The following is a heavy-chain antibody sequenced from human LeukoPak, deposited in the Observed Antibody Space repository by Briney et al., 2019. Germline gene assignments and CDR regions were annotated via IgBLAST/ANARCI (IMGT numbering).Heavy chain of an antibody. V-gene: IGHV1-3*01. D-gene: IGHD2-2*01. Sequence: ASVKVSRKASGYTFTSYAMHWVRQAPGQRLEWMGWINAGNGNTKYSQKFQGRVTITRDTSASTAYMELSSLRSEDTAVYYCARGRYCSSTSCYNWFDPWGQGTLVTVSS. CDR1: GYTFTSYA. CDR2: INAGNGNT. CDR3: ARGRYCSSTSCYNWFDP. J-gene: IGHJ5*02.